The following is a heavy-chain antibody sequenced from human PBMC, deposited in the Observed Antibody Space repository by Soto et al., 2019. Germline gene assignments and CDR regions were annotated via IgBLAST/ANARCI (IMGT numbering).Heavy chain of an antibody. CDR1: GFTFIDYY. CDR3: VMSHGAGSY. CDR2: ISSTGKNI. D-gene: IGHD4-17*01. Sequence: QVRLVESGGDLVKPGESLRLSCVASGFTFIDYYMNWVRQAPGKGLEWVSYISSTGKNIYYSDSVKGRFIVSRDNAKNSLLLQMNSLTVDDTAIYYCVMSHGAGSYWGRVTRVTLSS. V-gene: IGHV3-11*01. J-gene: IGHJ4*02.